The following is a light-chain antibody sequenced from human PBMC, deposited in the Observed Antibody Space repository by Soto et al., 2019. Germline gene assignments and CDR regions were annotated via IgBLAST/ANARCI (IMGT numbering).Light chain of an antibody. CDR3: LLSYSAIGV. J-gene: IGLJ2*01. V-gene: IGLV7-46*01. Sequence: QAVVTQEPSLTVSPGGTVTLTCGSSTGAVTSGHYPYWFQQKPGQAPRTLIFDTSNKHSHTPARFSGSLLGGKAALTLSGAQPEDEADYYCLLSYSAIGVFGGGTKVTVL. CDR1: TGAVTSGHY. CDR2: DTS.